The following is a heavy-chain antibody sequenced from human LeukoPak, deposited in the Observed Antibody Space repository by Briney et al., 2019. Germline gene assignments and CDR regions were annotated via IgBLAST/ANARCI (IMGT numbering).Heavy chain of an antibody. CDR3: ARDRSTYSSSWYLDY. CDR1: RFTFSSYT. Sequence: PGGSLRLSCAASRFTFSSYTMNWVRQAPGKGLEWVSSISSSSNYIYYADSVKGRFTISRDNAKNSLYLQMNSLRDEDTAIYYCARDRSTYSSSWYLDYWGQGTLVTVSS. CDR2: ISSSSNYI. D-gene: IGHD6-13*01. V-gene: IGHV3-21*01. J-gene: IGHJ4*02.